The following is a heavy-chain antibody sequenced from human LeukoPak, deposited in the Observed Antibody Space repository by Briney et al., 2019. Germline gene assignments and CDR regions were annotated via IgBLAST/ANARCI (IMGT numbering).Heavy chain of an antibody. D-gene: IGHD3-22*01. CDR1: GGSFSGYY. V-gene: IGHV4-34*01. J-gene: IGHJ4*02. CDR3: ARVWDSSGYYLSYPRPYDY. CDR2: INHSRST. Sequence: PSETLSLTCAVYGGSFSGYYWSWIRQPPGKGLEWIGEINHSRSTNYNPSLKSRVTISVDTSKNQFSLKLSSVTAADTAVYYCARVWDSSGYYLSYPRPYDYWGQGTLVTVSS.